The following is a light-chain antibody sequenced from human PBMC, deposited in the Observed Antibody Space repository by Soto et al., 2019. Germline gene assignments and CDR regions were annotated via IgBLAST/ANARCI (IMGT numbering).Light chain of an antibody. CDR2: KAS. J-gene: IGKJ1*01. CDR1: QSISSW. V-gene: IGKV1-5*03. Sequence: DIQMTQSPSTLSASVGDRVTITCRASQSISSWLAWYQQKPGKAPKLLINKASTLESGVPSRFSGSGSGTEFTLTISSLQPDDFATYYCQQYDKYAWTFGQGTKVDIK. CDR3: QQYDKYAWT.